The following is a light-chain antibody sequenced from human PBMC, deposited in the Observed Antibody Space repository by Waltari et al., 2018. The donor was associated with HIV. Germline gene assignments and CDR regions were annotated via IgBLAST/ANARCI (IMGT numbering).Light chain of an antibody. CDR1: QSVSSN. CDR3: QHWET. CDR2: GAS. V-gene: IGKV3-15*01. Sequence: MTQSPATLSVSPGERATLSCRASQSVSSNLAWYQQKPGQAPRLLIYGASTRATGIPARFSGSGSGTEFTLTISSLQSEDFAVYYCQHWETFGQGTKVEIK. J-gene: IGKJ1*01.